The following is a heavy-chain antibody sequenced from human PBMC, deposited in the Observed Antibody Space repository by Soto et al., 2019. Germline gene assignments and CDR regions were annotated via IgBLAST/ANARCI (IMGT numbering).Heavy chain of an antibody. CDR3: ASSLRYNWNYRFDY. D-gene: IGHD1-7*01. V-gene: IGHV3-53*01. Sequence: GGSLRLSCAASGFTVSSNYMSWVRQAPGKGLEWVSVIYSGGSTYYADSVKGRFTISRDTSKNQFSLKLSSVTAADTAVYYCASSLRYNWNYRFDYWGQGTLVTVSS. J-gene: IGHJ4*02. CDR2: IYSGGST. CDR1: GFTVSSNY.